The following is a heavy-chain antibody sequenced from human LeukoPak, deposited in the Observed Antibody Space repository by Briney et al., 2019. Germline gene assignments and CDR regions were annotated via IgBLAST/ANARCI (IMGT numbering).Heavy chain of an antibody. CDR1: GFTFSNAW. Sequence: GGSLRLSCAASGFTFSNAWLNWIRQAPGKGLEWVGHIKSKTGGGTTDYAAPVKGRFTISRDDSKNTLFLQMNSLKTEDTAVYYCTLPWGSGSYYDYWGQGTLVTVSS. D-gene: IGHD3-10*01. V-gene: IGHV3-15*01. CDR2: IKSKTGGGTT. J-gene: IGHJ4*02. CDR3: TLPWGSGSYYDY.